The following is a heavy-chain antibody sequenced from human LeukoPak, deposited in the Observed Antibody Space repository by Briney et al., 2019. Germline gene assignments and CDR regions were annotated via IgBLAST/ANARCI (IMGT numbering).Heavy chain of an antibody. Sequence: GGSLRLSCAASGFTFSSYWMGWVRQAPGKGLGWVSSISSSSSYIYYADSVKGRFTISRDNAKNSLFLQMNSLRAEDTAVYFCARATWDPNYYYYMDVWGKGTTVTISS. CDR1: GFTFSSYW. CDR2: ISSSSSYI. D-gene: IGHD1-26*01. J-gene: IGHJ6*03. CDR3: ARATWDPNYYYYMDV. V-gene: IGHV3-21*01.